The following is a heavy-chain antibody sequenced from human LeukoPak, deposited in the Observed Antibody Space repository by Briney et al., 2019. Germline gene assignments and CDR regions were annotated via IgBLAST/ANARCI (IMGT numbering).Heavy chain of an antibody. CDR3: AKDGHQMVRGATPPFFDY. J-gene: IGHJ4*02. CDR2: IRFEGSNK. D-gene: IGHD3-10*01. V-gene: IGHV3-30*02. CDR1: GFTFSYYA. Sequence: GGSLRLSCAASGFTFSYYAMHWVRQAPGKGLEWVAFIRFEGSNKYYADSVKGRFTISRDNSKNTLYLQMKSLRPEDTAVYYCAKDGHQMVRGATPPFFDYWGQGTLVTVSS.